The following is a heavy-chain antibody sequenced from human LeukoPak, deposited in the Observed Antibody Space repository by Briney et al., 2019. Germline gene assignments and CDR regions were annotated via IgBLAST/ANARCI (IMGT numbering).Heavy chain of an antibody. D-gene: IGHD4-11*01. CDR2: ISSSSSYI. V-gene: IGHV3-21*01. CDR1: GFTLSSHS. Sequence: PGGSLRLSCAASGFTLSSHSMNWVRQAPGKGLEWVSSISSSSSYIYYADSVKGRFTISRDNAKNSLYLQMNSLRAEDTAVYHCARGYSNYEYTFDMWGQGTMVTVSS. CDR3: ARGYSNYEYTFDM. J-gene: IGHJ3*02.